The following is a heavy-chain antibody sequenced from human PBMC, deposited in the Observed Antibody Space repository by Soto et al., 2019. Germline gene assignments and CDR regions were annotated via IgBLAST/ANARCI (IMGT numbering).Heavy chain of an antibody. J-gene: IGHJ4*02. CDR2: ISYDGSNK. CDR3: AKRTSGSYS. V-gene: IGHV3-30-3*02. Sequence: QVQLVESGGGVVQPGRSLRLSCAASGFTFSSYAMHWVRQAPGKGLEWVAVISYDGSNKYYADSVKGRFTISRDNSKNTLYLQMNSMRAEDTAVYYCAKRTSGSYSWGQGTLVTVSS. D-gene: IGHD1-26*01. CDR1: GFTFSSYA.